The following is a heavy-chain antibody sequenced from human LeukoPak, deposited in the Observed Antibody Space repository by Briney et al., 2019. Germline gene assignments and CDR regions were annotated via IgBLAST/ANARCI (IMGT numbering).Heavy chain of an antibody. Sequence: GASVKVSCKASGYTFTGYYMHWVRQAPGQGLEWMGWINPNSGGANFAQKFQGRVTMTRDTSISTVYTELSRLTSHDTAVYYCARDRADCGGDCYQEEPYVFDIWGQGTMVSVSS. D-gene: IGHD2-21*02. V-gene: IGHV1-2*02. CDR1: GYTFTGYY. CDR3: ARDRADCGGDCYQEEPYVFDI. CDR2: INPNSGGA. J-gene: IGHJ3*02.